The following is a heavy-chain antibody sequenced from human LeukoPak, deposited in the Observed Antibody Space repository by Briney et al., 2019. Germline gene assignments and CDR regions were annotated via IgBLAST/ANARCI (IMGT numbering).Heavy chain of an antibody. V-gene: IGHV3-48*03. CDR2: ISSSGSNI. CDR1: GFTFSSYE. CDR3: ARDIKGQYQDAFDI. Sequence: GGSLRLSCAASGFTFSSYEMNWVRQAPGKGLEWVSYISSSGSNIKYADSVKGRFTISRGNAKNSVYLQMNSLRAEDTAVYYCARDIKGQYQDAFDIWGQGTMVTVSS. D-gene: IGHD2-2*01. J-gene: IGHJ3*02.